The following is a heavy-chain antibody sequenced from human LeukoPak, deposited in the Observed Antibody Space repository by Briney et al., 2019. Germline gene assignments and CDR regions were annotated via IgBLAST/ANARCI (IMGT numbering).Heavy chain of an antibody. J-gene: IGHJ1*01. V-gene: IGHV3-23*01. CDR3: AKDGHSSSWQYFQH. Sequence: GGSLRLSCAASGFTFSSYAMSWVRQAPGKGLEWVSAISGSGGSTYYADSVKGRFTISRDNSKNTLYLQMNSLRAEDTALYYCAKDGHSSSWQYFQHWGQGTLVTVSS. CDR2: ISGSGGST. CDR1: GFTFSSYA. D-gene: IGHD6-13*01.